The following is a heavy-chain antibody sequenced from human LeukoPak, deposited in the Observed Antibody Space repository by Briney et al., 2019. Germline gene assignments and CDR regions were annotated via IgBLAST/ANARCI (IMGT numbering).Heavy chain of an antibody. J-gene: IGHJ4*02. CDR3: ARDQGSFDY. CDR2: IYSGGST. Sequence: AGGSLRLSCAASGFTVSSNDMSWVRQAPGKGLEWVSLIYSGGSTSNADSVKGRFTISRDNAKNTLYLQMNSLRAEDTAVYYCARDQGSFDYWGQGTLVTVSS. CDR1: GFTVSSND. V-gene: IGHV3-66*01.